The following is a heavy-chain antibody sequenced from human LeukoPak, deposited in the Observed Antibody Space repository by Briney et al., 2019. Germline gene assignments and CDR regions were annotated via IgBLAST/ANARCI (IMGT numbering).Heavy chain of an antibody. CDR1: GFTFSSYA. V-gene: IGHV3-23*01. CDR2: ISSSGGDKT. CDR3: AKVYDSSDKGIDY. Sequence: GGSLRLSCSASGFTFSSYAMRWVRQAPGGGLQWVSGISSSGGDKTYYIDSVKGRFTISRDDSRNTLYLQMNSLRAEDTAIYYCAKVYDSSDKGIDYWGQGTLVTVSS. D-gene: IGHD3-22*01. J-gene: IGHJ4*02.